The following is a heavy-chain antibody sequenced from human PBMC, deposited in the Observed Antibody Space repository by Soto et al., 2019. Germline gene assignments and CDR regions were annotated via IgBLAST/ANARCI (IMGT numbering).Heavy chain of an antibody. Sequence: GASVKVSCKASGGTFSSYAMSWVRQAPGQGLEWMGGIIPIFGTANYAQKFQGRVTITADESTSTAYMELSSLRSEDTAVYYCARGNYYDSSGYYYAPVWFDPWGQGTLVTVSS. J-gene: IGHJ5*02. CDR2: IIPIFGTA. V-gene: IGHV1-69*13. CDR1: GGTFSSYA. D-gene: IGHD3-22*01. CDR3: ARGNYYDSSGYYYAPVWFDP.